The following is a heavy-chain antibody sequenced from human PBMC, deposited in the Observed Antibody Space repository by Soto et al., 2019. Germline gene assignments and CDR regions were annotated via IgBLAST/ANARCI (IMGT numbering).Heavy chain of an antibody. Sequence: EVQLLESGGGLVQPGGSLRLSCAASGFTFSSYAMSWVRQAPGQGLEWVSAISGNTGNTYYADSVKGRFTISRDNSKNTLSLQMNSLRAEDTAVYYCAKYVWGYWYFDLWGRGTLFTVSS. J-gene: IGHJ2*01. CDR1: GFTFSSYA. D-gene: IGHD7-27*01. V-gene: IGHV3-23*01. CDR2: ISGNTGNT. CDR3: AKYVWGYWYFDL.